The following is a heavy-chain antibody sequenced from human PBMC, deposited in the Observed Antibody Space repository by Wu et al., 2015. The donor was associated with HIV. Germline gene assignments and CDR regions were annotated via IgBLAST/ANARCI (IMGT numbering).Heavy chain of an antibody. CDR3: ARSKDSYYDSITAFDI. CDR1: GYTFTGYY. V-gene: IGHV1-2*02. Sequence: QVQLVRSGAEVKKPGASVKVSCKASGYTFTGYYMHWVRQAPGQGLEWMGWINPNSGGTNYAQKFQGRVTMTRDTSISTAYMELSRLRSDDTAVHYCARSKDSYYDSITAFDIWGQGTMVTVSS. D-gene: IGHD3-22*01. CDR2: INPNSGGT. J-gene: IGHJ3*02.